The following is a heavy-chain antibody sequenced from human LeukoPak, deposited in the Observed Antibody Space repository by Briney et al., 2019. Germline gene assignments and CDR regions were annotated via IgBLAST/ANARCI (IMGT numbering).Heavy chain of an antibody. V-gene: IGHV1-18*01. CDR1: GYTFTSYG. CDR3: AREAYDSGSFRTDYYYMDV. D-gene: IGHD3-10*01. J-gene: IGHJ6*03. Sequence: ASVTVSCKASGYTFTSYGITWVRQAPGQGLEWMGCISAYNGNTNYAQKFQGRVTVTRDTSISTAYMELSRLRSDDTAVYYCAREAYDSGSFRTDYYYMDVWGKGTTVTISS. CDR2: ISAYNGNT.